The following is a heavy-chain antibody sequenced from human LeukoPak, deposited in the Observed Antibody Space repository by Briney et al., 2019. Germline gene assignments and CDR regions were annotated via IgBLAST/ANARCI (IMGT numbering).Heavy chain of an antibody. V-gene: IGHV1-69*06. D-gene: IGHD3-10*01. J-gene: IGHJ5*02. CDR3: ARVPRRGERFDP. Sequence: SVKVSCKASGGTFSSYAISWVRQAPGQGLEWMGGIIPIFGTANYAQKFQGRVTITADKSTSTAYMELSSLRSEDTAVYYCARVPRRGERFDPWGQGTLVTVSS. CDR1: GGTFSSYA. CDR2: IIPIFGTA.